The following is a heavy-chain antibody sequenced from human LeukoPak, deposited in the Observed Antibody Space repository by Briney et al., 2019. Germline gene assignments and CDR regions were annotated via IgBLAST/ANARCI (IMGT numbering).Heavy chain of an antibody. CDR2: IIHSGRT. CDR1: GGSFSGYY. Sequence: SETLSLTCAVYGGSFSGYYWTWIRQSPGMGLEWIGEIIHSGRTNYNPSLTSRVSISVDTSKNQFSLELSSVTAADTAVYYCARGILVTVYAAFDYWGQGTLVTVSS. D-gene: IGHD2/OR15-2a*01. V-gene: IGHV4-34*01. J-gene: IGHJ4*02. CDR3: ARGILVTVYAAFDY.